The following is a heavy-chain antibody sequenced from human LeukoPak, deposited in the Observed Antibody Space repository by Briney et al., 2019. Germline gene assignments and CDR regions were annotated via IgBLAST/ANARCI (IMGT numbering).Heavy chain of an antibody. Sequence: PSETLSLTCTVSGGSISSYYWSWIRQPPGKGLEWIGCVSYSGSINYSPSLKSRVTISVDTSKNQFSLKLSSVTAADTAVYYCASGPGRSCSGGSCPNWFDPWGQGTLVTVSS. CDR1: GGSISSYY. CDR3: ASGPGRSCSGGSCPNWFDP. J-gene: IGHJ5*02. CDR2: VSYSGSI. V-gene: IGHV4-59*01. D-gene: IGHD2-15*01.